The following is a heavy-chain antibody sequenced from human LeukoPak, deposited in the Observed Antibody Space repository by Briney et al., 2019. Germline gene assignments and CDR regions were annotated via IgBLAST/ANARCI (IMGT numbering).Heavy chain of an antibody. V-gene: IGHV4-59*08. CDR1: GGSISSYY. D-gene: IGHD5-18*01. Sequence: SETLSLTCTVSGGSISSYYWSWIRQPPGKGLEWIGYIYYSGSTNYNPSLKSRVTISVDTSKNQFSLKLSSVTAADTAVYYCARQGVDTAMEDAFDIWGPGTMITVSS. J-gene: IGHJ3*02. CDR3: ARQGVDTAMEDAFDI. CDR2: IYYSGST.